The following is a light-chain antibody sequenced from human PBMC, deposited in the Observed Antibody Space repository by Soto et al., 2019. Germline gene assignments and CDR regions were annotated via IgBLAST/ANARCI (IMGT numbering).Light chain of an antibody. J-gene: IGKJ4*01. CDR1: QVISNY. CDR3: HQDDNYPLT. Sequence: IRMTQSPSSFSASTGDRVTITCRATQVISNYLAWYQLKPGKAPKLLIYGASTLQSGVPSRCSGSGAGTDGTLTISYLQSEDFATYSCHQDDNYPLTCGGGTKVEIK. CDR2: GAS. V-gene: IGKV1-8*01.